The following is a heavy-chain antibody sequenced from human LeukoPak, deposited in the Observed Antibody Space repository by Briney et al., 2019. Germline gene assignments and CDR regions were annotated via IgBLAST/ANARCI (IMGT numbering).Heavy chain of an antibody. CDR3: ARALYDFWSGYYSRNNWFDP. D-gene: IGHD3-3*01. J-gene: IGHJ5*02. CDR1: GGSLSGYY. CDR2: INHSGST. V-gene: IGHV4-34*01. Sequence: PSETLSLTCAVYGGSLSGYYWSWIRQPPGKGLEWIGEINHSGSTNYNPSLKSRVTISVDTSKNQFSLKLSSVTAADTAVYYCARALYDFWSGYYSRNNWFDPWGQGTLVTVSS.